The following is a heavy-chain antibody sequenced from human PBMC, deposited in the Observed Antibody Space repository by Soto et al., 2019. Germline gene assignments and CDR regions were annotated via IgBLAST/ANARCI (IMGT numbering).Heavy chain of an antibody. J-gene: IGHJ2*01. CDR1: GGSFRGYY. D-gene: IGHD4-17*01. CDR2: INHSCST. V-gene: IGHV4-34*01. CDR3: ARGLTTVTTVRYFDV. Sequence: QVQLQQWGAGLLKPSETLSLTCAVYGGSFRGYYWSWIRHPPGKGLEWLGEINHSCSTNYNPSLKSRVTIAVDTSKNQFSLKLSSVTAADTAVYYCARGLTTVTTVRYFDVWGRGTLVTVSS.